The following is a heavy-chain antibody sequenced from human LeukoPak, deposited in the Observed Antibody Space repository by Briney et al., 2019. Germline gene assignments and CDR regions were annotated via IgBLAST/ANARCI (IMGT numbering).Heavy chain of an antibody. Sequence: PSETLSLTCAVYRGSFSGYYWSWIRQPPGKGLEWIGEINQSGSTNYNPSLKSRVTISVDTSKNQFSLKLSSVTAADTAVYYCAGSYYYYYTADHYYMDVWGKGTTVTISS. CDR1: RGSFSGYY. V-gene: IGHV4-34*01. CDR2: INQSGST. D-gene: IGHD1-26*01. CDR3: AGSYYYYYTADHYYMDV. J-gene: IGHJ6*03.